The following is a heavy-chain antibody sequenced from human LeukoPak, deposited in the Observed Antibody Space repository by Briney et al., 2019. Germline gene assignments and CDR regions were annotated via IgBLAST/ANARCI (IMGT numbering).Heavy chain of an antibody. CDR3: ARGGSGSYYHYYYGMDV. V-gene: IGHV4-34*01. CDR1: GGSFSGYY. CDR2: INHSGST. Sequence: PSENLSLTCAVYGGSFSGYYWSWLRQPPGKGLEWIGEINHSGSTNYNPSLKSRVTISVDTSKNQFSLKLSSVTAADTAVYYCARGGSGSYYHYYYGMDVWGQGTTVTVSS. D-gene: IGHD1-26*01. J-gene: IGHJ6*02.